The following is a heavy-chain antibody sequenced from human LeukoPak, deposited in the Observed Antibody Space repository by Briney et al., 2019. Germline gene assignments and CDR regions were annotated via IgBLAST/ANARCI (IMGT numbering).Heavy chain of an antibody. Sequence: SETLSLTCTVSGDSINGFYWSWIRQAAGKGLEWIGHIYTSGSTYYNPSLKSRVTISVDTSKNQFSLKLSSVTAADTAVYYCARTTFSGMAGGDWFDPWGQGTLVTVSS. J-gene: IGHJ5*02. CDR3: ARTTFSGMAGGDWFDP. CDR1: GDSINGFY. CDR2: IYTSGST. D-gene: IGHD2/OR15-2a*01. V-gene: IGHV4-4*07.